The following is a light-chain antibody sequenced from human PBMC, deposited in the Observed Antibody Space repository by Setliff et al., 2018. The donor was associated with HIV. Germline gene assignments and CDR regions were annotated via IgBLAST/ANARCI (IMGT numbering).Light chain of an antibody. CDR2: EVT. CDR3: CSYSAGHVA. V-gene: IGLV2-23*02. Sequence: QSVLTQPASVSGSPGQSITLSCTGTSSDIGYYNFVSWYQQHPGKAPKLMIFEVTKRPSGVSNRFFGSKSGNTASLTISGLQTEDEADYYCCSYSAGHVAFGGGTQRTVL. J-gene: IGLJ2*01. CDR1: SSDIGYYNF.